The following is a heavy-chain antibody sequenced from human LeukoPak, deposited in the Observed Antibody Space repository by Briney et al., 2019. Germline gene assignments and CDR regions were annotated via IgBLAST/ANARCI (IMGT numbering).Heavy chain of an antibody. J-gene: IGHJ4*02. Sequence: SETLSLTCTVSGGSISSGDYYWSWIRQPPGKGLRWIGYIYYSGSTYYNPSLKSRVTISVDTSKNQFSLKLSSVTAADTAVYYCARDGRERGSLFDYWGQGTLVTVSS. CDR3: ARDGRERGSLFDY. D-gene: IGHD5-12*01. CDR1: GGSISSGDYY. V-gene: IGHV4-30-4*01. CDR2: IYYSGST.